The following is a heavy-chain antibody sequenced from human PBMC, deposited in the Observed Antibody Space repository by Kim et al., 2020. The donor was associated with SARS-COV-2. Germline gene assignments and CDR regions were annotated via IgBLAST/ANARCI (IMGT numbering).Heavy chain of an antibody. V-gene: IGHV4-34*01. CDR1: GGSFSGYY. D-gene: IGHD5-12*01. CDR2: INHSGST. CDR3: ARVARGGYDPSREY. J-gene: IGHJ4*02. Sequence: SETLSLTCAVYGGSFSGYYWSWIRQPPGKGLEWIGEINHSGSTNYNPSLKSRVTISVDTSKNQFSLKLSSVTAADTAVYYCARVARGGYDPSREYWGQGTLVTVSS.